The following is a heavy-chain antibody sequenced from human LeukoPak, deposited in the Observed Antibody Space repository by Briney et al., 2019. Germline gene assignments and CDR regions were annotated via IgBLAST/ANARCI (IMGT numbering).Heavy chain of an antibody. Sequence: PGGSLRLSCAASGFTFSSYAMSWVRQAPRKGLEWVSAISGSGGSTYYADSVKGRFTISRDNSKNTLYLQMNSLRAEDTAVYYCAKRANTEKSSVLMVYAINGYYFDYWGQGTLVTVSS. D-gene: IGHD2-8*01. CDR1: GFTFSSYA. J-gene: IGHJ4*02. V-gene: IGHV3-23*01. CDR3: AKRANTEKSSVLMVYAINGYYFDY. CDR2: ISGSGGST.